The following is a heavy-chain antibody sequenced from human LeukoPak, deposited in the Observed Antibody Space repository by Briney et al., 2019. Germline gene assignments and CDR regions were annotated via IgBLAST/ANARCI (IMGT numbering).Heavy chain of an antibody. V-gene: IGHV1-18*01. D-gene: IGHD6-19*01. CDR3: ARDHSSGWYPHLDY. CDR1: GYTFTSYG. J-gene: IGHJ4*02. Sequence: GASVKVSCKASGYTFTSYGISWVRQAPGQGLEWMGWISAYNGNTNYAQKLQGRVTMTRDTSTSTAYMELRSLRSDDTAVYYCARDHSSGWYPHLDYWGQGTLVTVSS. CDR2: ISAYNGNT.